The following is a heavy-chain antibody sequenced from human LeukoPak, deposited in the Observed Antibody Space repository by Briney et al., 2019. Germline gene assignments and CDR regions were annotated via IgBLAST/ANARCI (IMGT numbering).Heavy chain of an antibody. D-gene: IGHD6-13*01. Sequence: KPSETLSLTCTVSGGSISSYYWSWIRQPPGKGLEWIGYIYYSGSTNYNPSLKSRVTISVDTSKNQFSLKLSSVTAADTAVYYCAREGGVQQLDVPLDAFDIWGQGTMVTVSS. V-gene: IGHV4-59*01. CDR3: AREGGVQQLDVPLDAFDI. J-gene: IGHJ3*02. CDR1: GGSISSYY. CDR2: IYYSGST.